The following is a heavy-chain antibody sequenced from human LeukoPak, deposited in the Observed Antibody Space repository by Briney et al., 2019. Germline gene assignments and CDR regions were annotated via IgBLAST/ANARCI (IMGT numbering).Heavy chain of an antibody. CDR2: ISGSGDNT. V-gene: IGHV3-23*01. D-gene: IGHD5-24*01. Sequence: QSGGSLRLSCAASGFTFSGFAMSWVRRTPGKGLEWVSGISGSGDNTLYADSVKGRFTISRDNSKNTLYLEMNSLRAEDTAVYYCAKSRDGYNDYWGQGTLVTVSS. CDR3: AKSRDGYNDY. J-gene: IGHJ4*02. CDR1: GFTFSGFA.